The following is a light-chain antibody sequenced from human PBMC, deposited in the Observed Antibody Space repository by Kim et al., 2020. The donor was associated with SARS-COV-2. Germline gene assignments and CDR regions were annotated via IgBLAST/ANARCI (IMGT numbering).Light chain of an antibody. CDR3: QQYNSRPRT. CDR1: QSIDGD. V-gene: IGKV3-15*01. J-gene: IGKJ1*01. Sequence: ASPGERATLSCRASQSIDGDLAWYQQRPGQAPRLLIYGTSIRAIGVPARFSVSGSGTEFTLTISSLQSEDFAVYYCQQYNSRPRTFGQGTKVDIK. CDR2: GTS.